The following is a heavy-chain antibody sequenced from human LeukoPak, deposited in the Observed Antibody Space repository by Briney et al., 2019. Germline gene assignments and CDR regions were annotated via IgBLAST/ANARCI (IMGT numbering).Heavy chain of an antibody. CDR2: LWSDGIKT. J-gene: IGHJ4*02. D-gene: IGHD6-13*01. Sequence: PGGSLRLSCAASGFTFSSYAMHWVRQAPGRGLEWVAALWSDGIKTSYADSVRGRFTISRDNSRNTLFLQMDSLRAEDTAVYYCGRDYTSSWTPLFNYWGQGTLVTVSS. CDR3: GRDYTSSWTPLFNY. V-gene: IGHV3-30*04. CDR1: GFTFSSYA.